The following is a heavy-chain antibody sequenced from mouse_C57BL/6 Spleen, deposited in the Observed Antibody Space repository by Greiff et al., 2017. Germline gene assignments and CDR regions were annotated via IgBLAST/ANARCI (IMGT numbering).Heavy chain of an antibody. J-gene: IGHJ4*01. V-gene: IGHV1-80*01. D-gene: IGHD2-2*01. CDR1: GYAFSSYW. CDR2: IYPGDGDT. Sequence: QVQLQQSGAELVKPGASVKISCKASGYAFSSYWMNWVKQRPGKGLEWIGQIYPGDGDTNYNGKFKGKATLTADKSSSTAYMELRSLTSEDSAVYYCTVMVTTGYYAMDYWGQGTSVTVSS. CDR3: TVMVTTGYYAMDY.